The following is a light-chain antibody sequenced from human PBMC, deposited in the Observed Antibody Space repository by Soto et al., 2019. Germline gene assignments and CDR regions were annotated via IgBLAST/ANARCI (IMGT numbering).Light chain of an antibody. V-gene: IGLV1-40*01. Sequence: QSVLTQPLSMSGAPGQRATISCTGSRSNIGAGYAVHWYQQLQGAPPKLLIFVNNNRPSGVPDRFSGSKSGTSASLAITGLQAEDEADYYCQATDGSLPGCDLGTEKKVTV. CDR3: QATDGSLPGCD. J-gene: IGLJ1*01. CDR2: VNN. CDR1: RSNIGAGYA.